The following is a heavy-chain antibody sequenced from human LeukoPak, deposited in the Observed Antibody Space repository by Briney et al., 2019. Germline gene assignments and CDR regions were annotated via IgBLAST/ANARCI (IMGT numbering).Heavy chain of an antibody. CDR2: ISAYNGST. J-gene: IGHJ3*02. CDR3: ARLHSFEIRSLPSDAFDI. CDR1: GYTFTSYG. D-gene: IGHD2-15*01. Sequence: ASVKVSCKASGYTFTSYGISWVRQAPGQGLEWMGWISAYNGSTNYAQKLQGRVTMTTDTSTSTAYMELRSLRSEDTAVYYCARLHSFEIRSLPSDAFDIWGQGTMVTVSS. V-gene: IGHV1-18*01.